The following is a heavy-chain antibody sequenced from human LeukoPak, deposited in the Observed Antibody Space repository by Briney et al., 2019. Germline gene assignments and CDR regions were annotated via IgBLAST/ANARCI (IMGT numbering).Heavy chain of an antibody. CDR1: GFTFSDHY. D-gene: IGHD3-10*01. Sequence: GSLRLSCAASGFTFSDHYMGWVRQAPGKGLEWVGRSRNKANRYTTTHGESVRGRFTISRDDSENSLYLQLNSLKTEDTGVYYCVRLSRGAMNYHMDVWGKGTTVTISS. V-gene: IGHV3-72*01. CDR3: VRLSRGAMNYHMDV. CDR2: SRNKANRYTT. J-gene: IGHJ6*03.